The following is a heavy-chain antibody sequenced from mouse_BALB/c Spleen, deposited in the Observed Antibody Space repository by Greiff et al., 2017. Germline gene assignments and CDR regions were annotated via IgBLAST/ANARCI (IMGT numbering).Heavy chain of an antibody. CDR1: EYEFPSHD. CDR3: ASRLRWYFDV. CDR2: INSDGGST. D-gene: IGHD1-1*01. V-gene: IGHV5-2*03. Sequence: EVNLVESGGGLVQPGESLKLSCESNEYEFPSHDMSWVRKTPEKRLELVAAINSDGGSTYYPDTMERRFIISRDNTKNTLYLQMSSLKSEDTAMYYCASRLRWYFDVWGAGTTVTVSS. J-gene: IGHJ1*01.